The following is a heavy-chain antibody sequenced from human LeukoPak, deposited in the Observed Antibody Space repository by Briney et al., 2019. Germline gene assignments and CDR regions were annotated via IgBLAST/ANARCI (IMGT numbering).Heavy chain of an antibody. J-gene: IGHJ6*02. CDR2: IYYSGST. V-gene: IGHV4-59*01. CDR3: ARKTSQNIYYYYYGLYV. D-gene: IGHD1-14*01. CDR1: GGSISSYY. Sequence: PSETLSLTCTVSGGSISSYYWSWIRQPPGKGLEWIWYIYYSGSTNYNPSLKSRVTISVDTSKNQFSLKLSSVTAADTAVYYCARKTSQNIYYYYYGLYVWGQGTTVTVSS.